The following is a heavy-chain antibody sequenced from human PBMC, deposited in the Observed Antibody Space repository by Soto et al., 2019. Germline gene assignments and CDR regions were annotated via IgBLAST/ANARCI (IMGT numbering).Heavy chain of an antibody. J-gene: IGHJ4*02. Sequence: VQLVESGGGVVQPGRSLRLSCAASGFTFNYYAMHWVRQAPGKGLEWVALISYSGNNKYYADSVKGRFTISRDNSENTLYLQMNSLGPEDTAIYYCARTPETSGYYYYFDSWGQGTLITVSS. D-gene: IGHD3-22*01. V-gene: IGHV3-30-3*01. CDR2: ISYSGNNK. CDR1: GFTFNYYA. CDR3: ARTPETSGYYYYFDS.